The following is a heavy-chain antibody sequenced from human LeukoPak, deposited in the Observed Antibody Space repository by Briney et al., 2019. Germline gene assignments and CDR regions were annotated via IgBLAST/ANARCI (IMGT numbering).Heavy chain of an antibody. Sequence: ASVKVSCKASGYTFTGYYMHWVRQAPGQGLEWMGWINPNSGGTNYAQKFQGRVTMTRDTSISTAYMELSRLRSDDTAVYYCARDLGVGIFGVVITIDYWGQGTLVTVSS. D-gene: IGHD3-3*01. J-gene: IGHJ4*02. CDR2: INPNSGGT. CDR3: ARDLGVGIFGVVITIDY. CDR1: GYTFTGYY. V-gene: IGHV1-2*02.